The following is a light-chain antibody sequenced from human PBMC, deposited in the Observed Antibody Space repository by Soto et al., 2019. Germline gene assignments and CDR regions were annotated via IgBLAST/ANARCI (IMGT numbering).Light chain of an antibody. CDR2: RAS. J-gene: IGKJ1*01. Sequence: DIQMTQSPPTLSASVGDRVTITCRASQSISGWLAWYQQKPGKAPNLLIYRASTLESGVPSRFSGSGSGTEFTLTISSLQPDDFATYHCQQHNTYSRTFSQGTKV. CDR3: QQHNTYSRT. V-gene: IGKV1-5*03. CDR1: QSISGW.